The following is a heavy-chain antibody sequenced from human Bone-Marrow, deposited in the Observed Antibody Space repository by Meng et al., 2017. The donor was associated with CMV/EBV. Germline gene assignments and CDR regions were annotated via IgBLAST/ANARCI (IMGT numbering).Heavy chain of an antibody. J-gene: IGHJ4*02. CDR3: ARIGYNWNPFDY. CDR1: GASISGSNYY. Sequence: GSLRLSCTVSGASISGSNYYWGWIRQPPGKGLEWIASIYYSGSTYYNPSLKSRVTISVDTSKNQFSLKLTSVTAADTAVYYCARIGYNWNPFDYWGQGTLVTVSS. V-gene: IGHV4-39*07. CDR2: IYYSGST. D-gene: IGHD1-20*01.